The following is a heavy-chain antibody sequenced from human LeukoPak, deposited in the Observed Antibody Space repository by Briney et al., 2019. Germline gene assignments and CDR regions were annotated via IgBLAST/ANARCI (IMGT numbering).Heavy chain of an antibody. CDR3: ARDWGYCSGGSCYDYYFDY. J-gene: IGHJ4*02. Sequence: GGSLRLFCAASGFTFSSCAMSWVRQAPGKGLEWVSSLTDSGGSTYYVDSVRGRFTISRDNAKNSLYMQMNSLRDEDTAVYYCARDWGYCSGGSCYDYYFDYWGQGTLVTVSS. CDR2: LTDSGGST. D-gene: IGHD2-15*01. CDR1: GFTFSSCA. V-gene: IGHV3-23*01.